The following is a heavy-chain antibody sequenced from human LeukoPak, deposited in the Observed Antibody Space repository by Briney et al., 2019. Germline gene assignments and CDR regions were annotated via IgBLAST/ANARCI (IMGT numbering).Heavy chain of an antibody. Sequence: ASVKVSCKASGYTFTSYYMHWVRQAPGQGLEWMGMINPSGGSTSYAQKFQGRVTMTRDTSTSTVYMELSSLRSEDTAVYYCARDPGYCSGGSCYGEGSFDPWGQGTLVTVSS. CDR1: GYTFTSYY. CDR2: INPSGGST. V-gene: IGHV1-46*01. CDR3: ARDPGYCSGGSCYGEGSFDP. J-gene: IGHJ5*02. D-gene: IGHD2-15*01.